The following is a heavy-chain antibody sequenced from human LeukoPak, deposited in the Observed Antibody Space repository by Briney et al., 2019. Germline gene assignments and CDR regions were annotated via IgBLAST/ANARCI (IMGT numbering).Heavy chain of an antibody. CDR3: ARDQKHGYTYGYPLDF. CDR1: GFTFSTYA. D-gene: IGHD5-18*01. CDR2: IKEDGSLK. J-gene: IGHJ4*02. Sequence: GGSLRLSCAASGFTFSTYAMTWVRLAPGKGLEWVANIKEDGSLKYYVDSVKGRFTISRDNAKNSLYLQMSSLRDEDTAVYYCARDQKHGYTYGYPLDFWGQGTLVTVSS. V-gene: IGHV3-7*01.